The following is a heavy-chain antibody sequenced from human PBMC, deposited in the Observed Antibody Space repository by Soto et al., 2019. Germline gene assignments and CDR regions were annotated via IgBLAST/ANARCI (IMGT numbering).Heavy chain of an antibody. CDR1: GGTFSSYA. CDR2: IIPIFGTA. V-gene: IGHV1-69*01. J-gene: IGHJ6*02. Sequence: QVQLVQSGAEVKKPGSSVKVSCKASGGTFSSYAISWVRQAPGQGLEWMGGIIPIFGTANYAQKFQGRVTTPADAPMCTASLELRILRSEATAVYYCATSSRGYCSSTSCYSGFAYYYSYGMDVWGQGPTVTVSS. CDR3: ATSSRGYCSSTSCYSGFAYYYSYGMDV. D-gene: IGHD2-2*01.